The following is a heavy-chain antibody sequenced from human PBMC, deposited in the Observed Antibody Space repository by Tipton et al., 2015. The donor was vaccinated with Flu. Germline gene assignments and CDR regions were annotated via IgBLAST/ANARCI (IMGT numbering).Heavy chain of an antibody. CDR2: IYYSGRT. D-gene: IGHD6-19*01. Sequence: LRLSCTVSGGSISSYYWSWIRQPPGKGLEWIGYIYYSGRTNYNPSLKSRVTISVDTSKNQFSLKLSSVTAADTAVYYCAREKDSSGSEFFQQWGQGTLVTVSS. J-gene: IGHJ1*01. CDR3: AREKDSSGSEFFQQ. CDR1: GGSISSYY. V-gene: IGHV4-59*12.